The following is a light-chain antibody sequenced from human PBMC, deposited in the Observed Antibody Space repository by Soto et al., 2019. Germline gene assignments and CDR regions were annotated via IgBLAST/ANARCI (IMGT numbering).Light chain of an antibody. V-gene: IGKV2-30*02. CDR1: QSLAHSNGNTY. CDR3: MQATHWPYT. Sequence: DAVMTQSPLSLPVTPGQPASISCRSSQSLAHSNGNTYLNWFHQRPGQSPRRLIYKVSSRDSGVPDRFSGSGSGTEFTLEISRVEAADVGVYYCMQATHWPYTFGQGTKLEIK. J-gene: IGKJ2*01. CDR2: KVS.